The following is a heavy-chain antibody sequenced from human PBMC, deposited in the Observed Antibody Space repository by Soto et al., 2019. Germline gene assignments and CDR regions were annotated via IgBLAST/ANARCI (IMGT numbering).Heavy chain of an antibody. D-gene: IGHD3-22*01. CDR1: GFTFSSYE. V-gene: IGHV3-48*03. J-gene: IGHJ4*02. CDR3: ATLAIEGGY. Sequence: LRLSCAASGFTFSSYEMNWVRQAPGKGLEWVSYISSSGSTIYYADSVKGRFTISRDNAKNSLYLQMNSLRAEDTAVYYCATLAIEGGYWGQGTLVTVSS. CDR2: ISSSGSTI.